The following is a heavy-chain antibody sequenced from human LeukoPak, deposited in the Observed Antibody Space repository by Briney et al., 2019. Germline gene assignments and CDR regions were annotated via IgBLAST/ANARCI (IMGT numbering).Heavy chain of an antibody. CDR2: ISGSGYTI. D-gene: IGHD6-13*01. CDR3: ARDSTTHTISWYDDAFDI. CDR1: GFSFSRYE. J-gene: IGHJ3*02. V-gene: IGHV3-48*03. Sequence: GGPLRLSCAASGFSFSRYEMSWVRQAPGKGVEGVSYISGSGYTIYYADSVKRRFTIPRDIAEKALYLQMNSLKAEDTAVYYCARDSTTHTISWYDDAFDIWGHGTMVTVSS.